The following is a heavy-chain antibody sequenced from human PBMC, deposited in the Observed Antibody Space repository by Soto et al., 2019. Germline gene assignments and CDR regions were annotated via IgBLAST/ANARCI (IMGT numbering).Heavy chain of an antibody. CDR2: IYCSGST. Sequence: SETLSLTCTVSGGSISSGDYYWSWIRQPPGKGLEWIGYIYCSGSTYYNPSLKSRVTISVDTSKNQFSLKLSSVTAADTAVYYCARAGFYDFWSGPHYFDYWGQGTLVTVSS. V-gene: IGHV4-30-4*01. CDR1: GGSISSGDYY. D-gene: IGHD3-3*01. J-gene: IGHJ4*02. CDR3: ARAGFYDFWSGPHYFDY.